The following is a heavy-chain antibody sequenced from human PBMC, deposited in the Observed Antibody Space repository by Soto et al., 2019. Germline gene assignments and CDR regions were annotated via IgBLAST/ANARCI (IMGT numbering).Heavy chain of an antibody. CDR3: ARDSYSSSWTNWFDP. D-gene: IGHD6-13*01. J-gene: IGHJ5*02. V-gene: IGHV3-30-3*01. CDR1: GFTFSSYA. Sequence: SLRLSCAASGFTFSSYAMHWVRQAPGKGLEWVAVISYDGSNKYYADSVKGRFTISRDNSKNTLYLQMNSLRAEDTAVYYCARDSYSSSWTNWFDPWGQGTLVTVSS. CDR2: ISYDGSNK.